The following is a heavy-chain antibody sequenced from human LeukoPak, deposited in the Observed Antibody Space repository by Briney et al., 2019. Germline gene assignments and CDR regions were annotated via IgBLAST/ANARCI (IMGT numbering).Heavy chain of an antibody. V-gene: IGHV1-2*02. CDR2: INPNSGGT. J-gene: IGHJ3*02. CDR1: GYTFTGYY. Sequence: ASVKVSCKASGYTFTGYYMHWVRQAPGQGPEWMGWINPNSGGTNYAQNFKGRVTMTRDTSISTAYMELNSLTSDDTAVYYCARDLPKTGYVGALDIWGQGTMVTVSS. CDR3: ARDLPKTGYVGALDI. D-gene: IGHD5-12*01.